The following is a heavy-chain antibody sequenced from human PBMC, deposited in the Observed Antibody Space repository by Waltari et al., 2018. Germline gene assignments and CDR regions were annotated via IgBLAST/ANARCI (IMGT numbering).Heavy chain of an antibody. Sequence: QVQLVQSGAEVKKPGASVKVSCKASGYTFTSYYMHWVRQAPGQGLEWMGIINPRGGSTSYAQKFQGRVTMTRDTSTSTVYMELSSLRSEDTAVYYGARESTGVHYYYGMDVWGQGTTVTVSS. D-gene: IGHD2-2*01. V-gene: IGHV1-46*01. CDR2: INPRGGST. CDR3: ARESTGVHYYYGMDV. CDR1: GYTFTSYY. J-gene: IGHJ6*02.